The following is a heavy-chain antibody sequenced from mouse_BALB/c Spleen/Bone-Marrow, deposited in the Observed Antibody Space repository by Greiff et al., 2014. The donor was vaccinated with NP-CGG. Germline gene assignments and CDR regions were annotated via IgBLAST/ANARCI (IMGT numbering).Heavy chain of an antibody. D-gene: IGHD1-3*01. Sequence: EVKLVESGGGLVQPGGSRKLSCAASGFTFSSFGMHWARQAPEKGLEWVAYISSGSSTIYYADTVKGRFTISRNNPKNTLFLQRTSRRSEDTAMYYCKRKGALITHYYAMDYWGQGTSVTVSS. J-gene: IGHJ4*01. CDR1: GFTFSSFG. CDR2: ISSGSSTI. V-gene: IGHV5-17*02. CDR3: KRKGALITHYYAMDY.